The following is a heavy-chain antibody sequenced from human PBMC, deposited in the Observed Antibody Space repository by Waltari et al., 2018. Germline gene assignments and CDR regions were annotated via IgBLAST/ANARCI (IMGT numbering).Heavy chain of an antibody. V-gene: IGHV4-61*09. CDR3: ARARGDYVYYYYGMDV. Sequence: QVQLQESGPGLVKPSQTLSLTCTVSGRSISSGSYYWSWIRQPAGKGLEWIGYIYTSGSTNYNPSLKSRVTISVDTSKNQFSLKLSSVTAADTAVYYCARARGDYVYYYYGMDVWGQGTTVTVSS. D-gene: IGHD4-17*01. J-gene: IGHJ6*02. CDR1: GRSISSGSYY. CDR2: IYTSGST.